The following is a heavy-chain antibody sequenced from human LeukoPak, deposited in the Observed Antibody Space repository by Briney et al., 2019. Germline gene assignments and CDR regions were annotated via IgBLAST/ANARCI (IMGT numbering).Heavy chain of an antibody. D-gene: IGHD3-10*01. J-gene: IGHJ4*02. V-gene: IGHV4-61*02. Sequence: TSETLSLTCTVSGGSISSGSYYWSWIRQPAGKGLEWIGRIYTSGSTNYNPSLKSRVTISVDTSKNQFSLKLSSVTAADTAVYYCASRPITMVRGVTNDYWGQGTLVTVSS. CDR2: IYTSGST. CDR3: ASRPITMVRGVTNDY. CDR1: GGSISSGSYY.